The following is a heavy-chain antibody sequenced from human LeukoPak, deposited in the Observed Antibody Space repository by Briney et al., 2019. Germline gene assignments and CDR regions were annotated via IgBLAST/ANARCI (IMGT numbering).Heavy chain of an antibody. CDR2: ISAYNGNT. J-gene: IGHJ6*02. CDR3: ARYVGGWYYYYYGMDV. D-gene: IGHD6-19*01. Sequence: ASVKVSCKASGYTFTSYGISWVRQAPGQGLEWMGWISAYNGNTNYAQKLQGRVTMTTDTSTSTAYMELRSLISDDTAVYYCARYVGGWYYYYYGMDVWGQGTTVTVSS. V-gene: IGHV1-18*01. CDR1: GYTFTSYG.